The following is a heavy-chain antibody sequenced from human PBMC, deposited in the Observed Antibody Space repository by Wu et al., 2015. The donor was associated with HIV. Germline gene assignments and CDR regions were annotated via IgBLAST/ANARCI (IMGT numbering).Heavy chain of an antibody. CDR2: ISSYNGDT. CDR3: ARKTSRGFDY. D-gene: IGHD3-10*01. CDR1: GYSFSTYG. J-gene: IGHJ4*02. V-gene: IGHV1-18*01. Sequence: QVQLVQSEGEVKKLGASMKISCEASGYSFSTYGISWVRQAPGQGLEWVGWISSYNGDTHYAQKLQGRLTLTIDTPTTSVYLELRGLRSDDTAVYYCARKTSRGFDYWGQGTLITVSS.